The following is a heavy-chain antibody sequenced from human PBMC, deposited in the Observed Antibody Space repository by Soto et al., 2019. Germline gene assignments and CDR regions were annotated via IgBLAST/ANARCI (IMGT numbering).Heavy chain of an antibody. D-gene: IGHD2-15*01. J-gene: IGHJ4*02. Sequence: RGGSLRLSCAASGFTFSSYAMSWVRQAPGKGLEWVSAISGSGGSTYYADSVKGRFTISRDNSKNTLYLQMNSLRAEDTAVYYCAKDPGYCSGGSCYYFDYWGQGTLVTVSS. V-gene: IGHV3-23*01. CDR3: AKDPGYCSGGSCYYFDY. CDR1: GFTFSSYA. CDR2: ISGSGGST.